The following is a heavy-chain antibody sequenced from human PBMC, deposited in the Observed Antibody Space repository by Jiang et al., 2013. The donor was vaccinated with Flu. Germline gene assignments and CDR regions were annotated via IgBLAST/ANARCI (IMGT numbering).Heavy chain of an antibody. CDR1: GFTFSSYA. CDR3: AYPPDVTGDYYYYGMDV. D-gene: IGHD3-16*01. CDR2: ISGSGGST. J-gene: IGHJ6*02. V-gene: IGHV3-23*01. Sequence: VQLLESGGGLVQPGGSLRLSCAASGFTFSSYAMSWVRQAPGKGLEWVSAISGSGGSTYYADSVKGRFTISRDNSKNTLYLQMNSLRAEDTAVYYCAYPPDVTGDYYYYGMDVVGPRDHGHRLL.